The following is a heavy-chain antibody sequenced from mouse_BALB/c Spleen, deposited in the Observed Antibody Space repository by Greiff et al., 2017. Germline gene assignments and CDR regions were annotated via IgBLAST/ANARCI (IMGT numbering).Heavy chain of an antibody. D-gene: IGHD1-1*02. CDR2: INPNNGGT. V-gene: IGHV1-18*01. CDR1: GYTFTDYN. J-gene: IGHJ2*01. CDR3: ARVRWFPYYFDY. Sequence: VQLQQSGPELVKPGASVKIPCKASGYTFTDYNMDWVKQSHGKSLEWIGDINPNNGGTIYNQKFKGKATLTVDKSSSTAYMELRSLTSEDTAVYYCARVRWFPYYFDYWGQGTTLTVSS.